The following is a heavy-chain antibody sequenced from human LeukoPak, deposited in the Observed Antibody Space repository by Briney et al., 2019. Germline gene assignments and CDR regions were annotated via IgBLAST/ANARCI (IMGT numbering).Heavy chain of an antibody. J-gene: IGHJ4*02. CDR1: GYPFTTSW. CDR2: IDPSDSYT. D-gene: IGHD5-18*01. V-gene: IGHV5-10-1*01. Sequence: GESLKISCQGFGYPFTTSWIGWVRQMPGKGLEWMGKIDPSDSYTNYSPSFQGHVTISADRSISTAYLQWSSLKASDTAMYYCARLRYGVDYWGQGTLVTVSS. CDR3: ARLRYGVDY.